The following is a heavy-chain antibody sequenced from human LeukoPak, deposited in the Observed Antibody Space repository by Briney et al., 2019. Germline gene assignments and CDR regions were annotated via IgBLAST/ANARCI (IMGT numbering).Heavy chain of an antibody. CDR2: INPNNGGT. Sequence: ASVRVSCTASGYPFTGYYMHWVRQAPGQGLEWMGRINPNNGGTNYAQKFQGRVTMTRDTSISTAYMELSRLRSDDTAVYYCARVIIVGASKEFDYWGQGTLVTVSS. CDR1: GYPFTGYY. J-gene: IGHJ4*02. D-gene: IGHD1-26*01. CDR3: ARVIIVGASKEFDY. V-gene: IGHV1-2*06.